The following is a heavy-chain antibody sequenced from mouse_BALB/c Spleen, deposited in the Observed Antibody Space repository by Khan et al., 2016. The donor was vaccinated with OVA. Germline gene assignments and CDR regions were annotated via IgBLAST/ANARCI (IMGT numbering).Heavy chain of an antibody. CDR1: GFSLTDHG. CDR2: IWGGGST. Sequence: QVQLKQSGPGLVAPSQSLSITCTVSGFSLTDHGVSWIRQPPGKGLEWLGVIWGGGSTHYNSVIKTRLRIRQDRTKSQDVIKMNRLQKEDTAIYYCVKQIWSHYYGMEYWGQGTSGNVSS. J-gene: IGHJ4*01. D-gene: IGHD1-1*02. V-gene: IGHV2-6-5*01. CDR3: VKQIWSHYYGMEY.